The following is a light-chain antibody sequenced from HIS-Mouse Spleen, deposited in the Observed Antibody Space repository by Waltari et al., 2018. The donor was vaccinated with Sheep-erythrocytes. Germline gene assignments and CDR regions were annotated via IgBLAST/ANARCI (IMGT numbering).Light chain of an antibody. CDR2: DVS. CDR3: SSYAGSYTFVV. J-gene: IGLJ2*01. Sequence: QSALTQPRSVSGSPGQSVTVPCTGTSSDVGGYYYVSWYQQHPGKAPKRMIYDVSKRTSAVLVRISGSRSSSTDSLTIYGLRAEDEADYYCSSYAGSYTFVVFGGGTKLTVL. CDR1: SSDVGGYYY. V-gene: IGLV2-11*01.